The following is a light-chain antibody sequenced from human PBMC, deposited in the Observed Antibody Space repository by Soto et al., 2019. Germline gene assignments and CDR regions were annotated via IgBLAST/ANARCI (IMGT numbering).Light chain of an antibody. Sequence: QSVLTQPASVSGSPGQSITISCTGTSSDVGSYNLVSWYQQHPGKAPKLMICEGSKRPSGVSNRFSGSKSGNTASLTISGLQAEDEADYYCCSYAGSSTPHVVFGGGTKLTVL. CDR2: EGS. CDR3: CSYAGSSTPHVV. V-gene: IGLV2-23*01. J-gene: IGLJ2*01. CDR1: SSDVGSYNL.